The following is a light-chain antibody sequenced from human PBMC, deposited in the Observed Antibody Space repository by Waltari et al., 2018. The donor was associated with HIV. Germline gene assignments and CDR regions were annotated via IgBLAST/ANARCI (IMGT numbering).Light chain of an antibody. V-gene: IGLV1-40*01. CDR3: QSYDSSLSGFFYV. CDR2: GST. Sequence: QSVLTQPPSVSGAPGQRVTISCTGSSSNIGAGYDVHWYQQLPGTAPKLLIYGSTKRPSGVPDRFSGSKSGTSASLAITGLQAEDESDYYCQSYDSSLSGFFYVFGSGTKVTVL. J-gene: IGLJ1*01. CDR1: SSNIGAGYD.